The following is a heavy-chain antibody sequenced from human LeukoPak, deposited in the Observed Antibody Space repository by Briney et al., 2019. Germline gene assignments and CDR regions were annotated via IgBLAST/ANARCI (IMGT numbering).Heavy chain of an antibody. V-gene: IGHV1-8*01. Sequence: GASVKVSCKASGYTFTSYDINWVRQATGQGLEWMGWMNPNSGNTGYAQKFQGRVTMTRNTSISTAYMELSSPRSEDTAVYYCARDASVPQHPDGFDYWGQGTLVTVSS. D-gene: IGHD6-13*01. J-gene: IGHJ4*02. CDR3: ARDASVPQHPDGFDY. CDR2: MNPNSGNT. CDR1: GYTFTSYD.